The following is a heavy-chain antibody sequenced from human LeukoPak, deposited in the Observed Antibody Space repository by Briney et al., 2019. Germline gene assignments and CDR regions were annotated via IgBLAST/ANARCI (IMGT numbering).Heavy chain of an antibody. V-gene: IGHV4-59*01. D-gene: IGHD5-18*01. CDR3: ARDSTSMGDFDY. J-gene: IGHJ4*02. Sequence: PSETLSLTCTVSGGFISGYYWSWIRQPPGKGLEWVGYISYTGSTNYNTSLKSRVIISVDTSKNQISLKVTSVTAADTAMYYCARDSTSMGDFDYWGQGTLVTISS. CDR2: ISYTGST. CDR1: GGFISGYY.